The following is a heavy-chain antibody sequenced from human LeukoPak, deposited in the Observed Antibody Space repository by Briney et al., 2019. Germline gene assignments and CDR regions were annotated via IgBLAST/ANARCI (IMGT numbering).Heavy chain of an antibody. J-gene: IGHJ3*01. CDR2: LSGSGGST. CDR3: AKATTGVINDPFDV. V-gene: IGHV3-23*01. Sequence: PGGSLRLSCAASGFTFSSDAMSWVRQAPGKGLKWVSALSGSGGSTYYADSVKGRFTISRDNSKNTLYLQMNSLRAEDTAVYYCAKATTGVINDPFDVWGQGTMVTVSS. CDR1: GFTFSSDA. D-gene: IGHD3-10*01.